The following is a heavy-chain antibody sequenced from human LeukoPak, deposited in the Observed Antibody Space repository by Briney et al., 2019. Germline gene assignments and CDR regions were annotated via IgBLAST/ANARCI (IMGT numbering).Heavy chain of an antibody. CDR2: IWYDGSNK. J-gene: IGHJ6*03. Sequence: PGGSLRLSCIPSGFTFNSYAMFWVRQAPGKGLEWVSLIWYDGSNKYYADSVKGRFTISRDNSKNTLYLQMNSLRAEDTAVYYCARARGSQPNYYYYYMDVWGTGTTVTVSS. CDR3: ARARGSQPNYYYYYMDV. CDR1: GFTFNSYA. V-gene: IGHV3-33*07. D-gene: IGHD3-10*01.